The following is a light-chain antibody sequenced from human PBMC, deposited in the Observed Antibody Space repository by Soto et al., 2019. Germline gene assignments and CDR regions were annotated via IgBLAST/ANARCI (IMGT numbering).Light chain of an antibody. J-gene: IGKJ4*01. V-gene: IGKV3-20*01. CDR1: QSVSSSF. Sequence: EIVLTQSPGTLSLSPGERATLSCRASQSVSSSFLAWYQQRPGQAPRLLIYGVSNRATGIPDRFSGSGSGTDFTLTISSLQSEDFAVYYCQQYNSWPLTFGGGTKVDIK. CDR2: GVS. CDR3: QQYNSWPLT.